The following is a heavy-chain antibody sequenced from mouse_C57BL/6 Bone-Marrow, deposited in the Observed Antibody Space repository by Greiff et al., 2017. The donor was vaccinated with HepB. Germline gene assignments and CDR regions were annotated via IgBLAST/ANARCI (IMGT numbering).Heavy chain of an antibody. CDR2: IYPGDGDT. V-gene: IGHV1-80*01. Sequence: VKVVESGAELVKPGASVKISCKASGYAFSSYWMNWVKQRPGKGLEWIGQIYPGDGDTNYNGKFKGKATLTADKSSSTAYMQLSSLTSEDSAVYFCARRGYYGSRGYYFDYWGQGTTLTVSS. J-gene: IGHJ2*01. CDR3: ARRGYYGSRGYYFDY. D-gene: IGHD1-1*01. CDR1: GYAFSSYW.